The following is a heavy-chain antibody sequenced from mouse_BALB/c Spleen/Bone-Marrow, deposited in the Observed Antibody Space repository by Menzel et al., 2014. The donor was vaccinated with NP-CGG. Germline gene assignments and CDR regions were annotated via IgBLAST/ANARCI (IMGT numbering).Heavy chain of an antibody. CDR2: SRNRAKYYTT. J-gene: IGHJ3*01. D-gene: IGHD2-10*02. V-gene: IGHV7-1*02. CDR3: ARDVGYGNYFVY. CDR1: GFTFSDFY. Sequence: EVQGVESGGDLVQPGDSLRLSCATSGFTFSDFYMEWVRQPPGKRLEWIATSRNRAKYYTTEYSASVKGRFIVSRGTSQSVPYLQMNALRAEDTAIYYCARDVGYGNYFVYWGQGTLVTVSA.